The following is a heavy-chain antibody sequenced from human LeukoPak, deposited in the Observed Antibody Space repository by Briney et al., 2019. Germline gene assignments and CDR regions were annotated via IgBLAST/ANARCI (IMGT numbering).Heavy chain of an antibody. CDR2: ISGSNSYI. CDR3: ARGPNYNILTGWRKTYNAFDI. CDR1: GFTFSSYS. J-gene: IGHJ3*02. D-gene: IGHD3-9*01. V-gene: IGHV3-21*01. Sequence: PGGSLRLSCAASGFTFSSYSMNWVRQAPGKGLEWVSSISGSNSYIYYADSVKGRFTISRDNSKNTLYLQMNSLRAEDTAVYYCARGPNYNILTGWRKTYNAFDIWGQGTMVTVSS.